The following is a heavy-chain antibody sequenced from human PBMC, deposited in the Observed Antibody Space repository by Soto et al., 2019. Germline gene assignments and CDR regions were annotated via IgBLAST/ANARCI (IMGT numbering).Heavy chain of an antibody. CDR1: GYTFTRYY. V-gene: IGHV1-46*01. Sequence: QVQLVQSGAEVKKPGASVKVSCKASGYTFTRYYMHWVRQAPGQGLEWMGIINPSGGSTSYAQKFEGRVTMNRDTATSTVYMELSSLRSEDTAVYYCARGRGLRFLELIWGQGTLVTVSS. CDR2: INPSGGST. D-gene: IGHD3-3*01. CDR3: ARGRGLRFLELI. J-gene: IGHJ4*02.